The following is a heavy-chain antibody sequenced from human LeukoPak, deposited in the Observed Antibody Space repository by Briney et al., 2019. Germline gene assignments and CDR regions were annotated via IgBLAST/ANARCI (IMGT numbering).Heavy chain of an antibody. D-gene: IGHD3-22*01. CDR3: ARAARPTSDTSGSYWYYFDC. V-gene: IGHV4-30-2*01. J-gene: IGHJ4*02. Sequence: STYYTPSLKSRVTISVARSKNQFSLKLSSVTAEDTAVYYCARAARPTSDTSGSYWYYFDCWGQGILVTVSS. CDR2: ST.